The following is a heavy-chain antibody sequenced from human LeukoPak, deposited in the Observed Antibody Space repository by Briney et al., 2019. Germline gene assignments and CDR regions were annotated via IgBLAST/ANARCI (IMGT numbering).Heavy chain of an antibody. Sequence: SETLSLTCTVSGGSISSYYWSWIRQPPGKGLEWIGYIYDSGSTNYNPSLKSRVTISVDTSKNQFSLKLSSVTAADTAVYYCARVGGTNYCYYGMDVWGQGTTVTVSS. J-gene: IGHJ6*02. CDR2: IYDSGST. V-gene: IGHV4-59*01. D-gene: IGHD1-1*01. CDR1: GGSISSYY. CDR3: ARVGGTNYCYYGMDV.